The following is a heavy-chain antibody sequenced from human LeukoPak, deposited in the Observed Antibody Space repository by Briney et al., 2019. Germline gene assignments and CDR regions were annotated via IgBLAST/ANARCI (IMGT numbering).Heavy chain of an antibody. J-gene: IGHJ4*02. CDR2: ITSSGSTV. CDR1: GFTFSDHY. CDR3: AREMGRFDY. Sequence: GGSLRLSCVASGFTFSDHYMSWIRQAPGKGLEWVSHITSSGSTVYYADSVKGRFTFSRDNAKNSLYLQMNSLRAEDTAVYYCAREMGRFDYWGQGTLVTVSS. D-gene: IGHD1-26*01. V-gene: IGHV3-11*01.